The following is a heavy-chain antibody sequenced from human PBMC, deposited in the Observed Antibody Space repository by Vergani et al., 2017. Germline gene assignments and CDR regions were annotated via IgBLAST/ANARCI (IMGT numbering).Heavy chain of an antibody. CDR3: ARDRATYYYGSSGYYAKV. J-gene: IGHJ4*02. D-gene: IGHD3-22*01. V-gene: IGHV1-18*01. CDR2: ISAYNGNP. Sequence: QVQLVQSGAEVKKPGASVKVSCKASGYTFTSYGISWVRQAPGQGLEWMGWISAYNGNPNYAQKLQGRVTMTTDTSTSTAYMELRSLRSDDTAVYYCARDRATYYYGSSGYYAKVWGQGTLVTVSS. CDR1: GYTFTSYG.